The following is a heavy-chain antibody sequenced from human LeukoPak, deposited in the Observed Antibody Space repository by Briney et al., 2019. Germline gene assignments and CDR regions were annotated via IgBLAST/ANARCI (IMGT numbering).Heavy chain of an antibody. CDR3: ARGRPSRRRAVTTGYYYYYYYMDV. D-gene: IGHD4-17*01. CDR2: INHSGST. J-gene: IGHJ6*03. Sequence: SETLSLTCAVYGGSFSGYYWSWIRQPPGKGLEWIGEINHSGSTNYNPSLKSRVTISVDTSKNQFSLKLSSVTAADTAVYYCARGRPSRRRAVTTGYYYYYYYMDVWGKGTTVTVSS. V-gene: IGHV4-34*01. CDR1: GGSFSGYY.